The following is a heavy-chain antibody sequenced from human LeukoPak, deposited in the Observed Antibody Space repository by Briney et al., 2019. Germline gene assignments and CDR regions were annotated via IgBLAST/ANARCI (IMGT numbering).Heavy chain of an antibody. V-gene: IGHV1-18*01. J-gene: IGHJ4*02. CDR1: GYNFTSNV. CDR2: ISGYSGNT. D-gene: IGHD3-3*01. CDR3: ARLVYDFWTGYSVDR. Sequence: PGASVKVSCKASGYNFTSNVITWVRQAPGQGLEWMGWISGYSGNTKYAQNMQGRLTLTTDTSTSTAYMELRSLGSDDTAVYYCARLVYDFWTGYSVDRWGQGTLVTVSS.